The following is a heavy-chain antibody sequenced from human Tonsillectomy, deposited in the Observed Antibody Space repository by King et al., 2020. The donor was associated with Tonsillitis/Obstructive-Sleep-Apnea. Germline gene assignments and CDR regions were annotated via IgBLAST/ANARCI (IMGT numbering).Heavy chain of an antibody. CDR3: AKVIEGIGGGSMVRGVIRD. V-gene: IGHV3-23*04. Sequence: VQLVESGGGLVQPGGSLRLSCAASGFTFSSYAMTWVRQAPGKGLEWVSAISGSGGNTYSADSVKGRFTISRDNSKNTLYLQMNSLRAEDTALYYCAKVIEGIGGGSMVRGVIRDWGQGTLVTVSS. CDR1: GFTFSSYA. J-gene: IGHJ4*02. D-gene: IGHD3-10*01. CDR2: ISGSGGNT.